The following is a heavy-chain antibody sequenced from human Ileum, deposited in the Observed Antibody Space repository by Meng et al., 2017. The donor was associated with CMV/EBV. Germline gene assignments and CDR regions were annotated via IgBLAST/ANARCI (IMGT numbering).Heavy chain of an antibody. CDR3: ARAHCNRVNCYFRFDP. Sequence: GSFNGYYGTWLRQSPGKGLEWIGEINHSGGTNYNPSLTRRAIISLDRSNNQLSLNLASVSGADTAVYYCARAHCNRVNCYFRFDPWGQGTLVTVSS. D-gene: IGHD2-21*02. CDR2: INHSGGT. V-gene: IGHV4-34*01. J-gene: IGHJ5*02. CDR1: GSFNGYY.